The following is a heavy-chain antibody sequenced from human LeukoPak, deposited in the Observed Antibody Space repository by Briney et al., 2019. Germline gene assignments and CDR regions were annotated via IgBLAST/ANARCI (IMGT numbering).Heavy chain of an antibody. CDR2: INPNSGGT. CDR3: ARVPVIGGGSYYFDY. J-gene: IGHJ4*02. Sequence: GASVKVSCKASGYTFIGYYMYWVRQAPGQGLEWMGWINPNSGGTNYAQKFQGRVTMTRDTSISTAYMELSRLRSDDTAVYYCARVPVIGGGSYYFDYWGQGTLVTVSS. CDR1: GYTFIGYY. V-gene: IGHV1-2*02. D-gene: IGHD3-16*01.